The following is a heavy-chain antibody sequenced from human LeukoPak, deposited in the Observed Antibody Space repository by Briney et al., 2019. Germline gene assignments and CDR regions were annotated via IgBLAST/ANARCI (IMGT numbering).Heavy chain of an antibody. CDR2: IYPGDSDT. Sequence: GESLKTSCKGSGYRLPSYWIGWVRQVPGKGLEGMGSIYPGDSDTRYRPSFQGQVTISADKSISTAYLQWSSLKASDTAMYYCARLPGYCSSTSCLSQGYYFDYWGEGTLVTVSS. J-gene: IGHJ4*02. CDR3: ARLPGYCSSTSCLSQGYYFDY. CDR1: GYRLPSYW. V-gene: IGHV5-51*01. D-gene: IGHD2-2*01.